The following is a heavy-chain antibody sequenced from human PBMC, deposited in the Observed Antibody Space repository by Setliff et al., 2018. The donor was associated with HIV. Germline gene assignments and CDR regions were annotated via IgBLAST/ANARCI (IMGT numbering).Heavy chain of an antibody. Sequence: SETLSLTCTVSRGSITSGSYYWSWIRQPAGKGLEWIGRIYSNGRTTHNPSLKSRVTISRDTSENQFSLRLSSVTAADTAVYYCARGSYTVRIDYWGQGTRVTVSS. CDR3: ARGSYTVRIDY. CDR1: RGSITSGSYY. D-gene: IGHD3-10*01. CDR2: IYSNGRT. J-gene: IGHJ4*02. V-gene: IGHV4-61*02.